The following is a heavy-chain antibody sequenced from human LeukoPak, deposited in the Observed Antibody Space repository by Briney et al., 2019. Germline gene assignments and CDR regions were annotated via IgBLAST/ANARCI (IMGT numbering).Heavy chain of an antibody. CDR2: INPNSGGT. J-gene: IGHJ4*02. CDR3: ARDPSGLDY. D-gene: IGHD3-10*01. CDR1: GYTFTSFG. V-gene: IGHV1-2*02. Sequence: ASVKVSCKASGYTFTSFGIIWVRQAPGQGLEWMGWINPNSGGTNYAQKFQGRVTMTRDTSISTAYMELSRLRSDDTAVYYCARDPSGLDYWGQGTLVTVSS.